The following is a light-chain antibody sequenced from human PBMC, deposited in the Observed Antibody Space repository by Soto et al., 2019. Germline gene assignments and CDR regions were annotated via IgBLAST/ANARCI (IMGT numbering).Light chain of an antibody. J-gene: IGKJ5*01. CDR1: QSVSSR. V-gene: IGKV3-20*01. CDR2: GAS. CDR3: QHYGGPPIT. Sequence: EVVVTQSPGTLSLSPGEMATLSCRASQSVSSRLDRSHQKAGQAPRLPISGASSRDTRIPDRVTGSGSGPDVTLIISRREPEDFALYYCQHYGGPPITFGQGTRLEI.